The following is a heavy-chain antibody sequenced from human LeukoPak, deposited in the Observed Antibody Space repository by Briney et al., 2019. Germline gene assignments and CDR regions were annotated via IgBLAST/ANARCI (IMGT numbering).Heavy chain of an antibody. CDR3: ARESPRYSGSYYDY. V-gene: IGHV4-4*07. D-gene: IGHD1-26*01. Sequence: KTSETLSLTCTVSGGSISSYYWSWIRQPAGKGLEWIGRIYTSGSTNYNPSLKSRVTMSVDTSKNQFSLKLSSVTAADTAVYYCARESPRYSGSYYDYWGQGTLVTVSS. CDR1: GGSISSYY. J-gene: IGHJ4*02. CDR2: IYTSGST.